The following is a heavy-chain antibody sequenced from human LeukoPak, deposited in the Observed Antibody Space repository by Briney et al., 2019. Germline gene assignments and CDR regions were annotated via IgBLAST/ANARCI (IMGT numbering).Heavy chain of an antibody. CDR1: GFTFSSYW. J-gene: IGHJ4*02. CDR2: INSDGSSI. V-gene: IGHV3-74*03. CDR3: AREGRVSGYDFDC. Sequence: GGSLRLSCAASGFTFSSYWMHWVRQAPGKGLVWVSRINSDGSSITYAASVKGRFTISRDNAKNTLYLQMNSLRVEDTAVYYCAREGRVSGYDFDCWGPGTLVTVSS. D-gene: IGHD5-12*01.